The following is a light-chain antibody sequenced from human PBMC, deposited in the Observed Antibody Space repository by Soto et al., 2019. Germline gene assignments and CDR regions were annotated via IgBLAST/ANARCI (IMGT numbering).Light chain of an antibody. CDR1: SSNIGTGYD. J-gene: IGLJ1*01. CDR2: GNS. V-gene: IGLV1-40*01. Sequence: QSVLTQPPSVSGAPGQRVTISCTGSSSNIGTGYDVQWFQQLPGTAPKLFIYGNSNRPSGVSDRFSGSQSGTSASLAITGLQAEDEADYYCQSYDISLSRYVFGTGTKLTVL. CDR3: QSYDISLSRYV.